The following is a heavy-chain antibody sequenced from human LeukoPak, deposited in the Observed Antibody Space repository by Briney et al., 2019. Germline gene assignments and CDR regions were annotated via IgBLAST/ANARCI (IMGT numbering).Heavy chain of an antibody. D-gene: IGHD3-10*01. Sequence: GGSLRLSCAVSGFTFSSYSMNWVRQAPGKGPEWVSYISSSSSTIYYADSVKGRFTISRDNAKNSLYLQMNSLRDEDTAVYYCSRKSSGRGDYWGQGTLVTVSS. V-gene: IGHV3-48*02. CDR3: SRKSSGRGDY. CDR2: ISSSSSTI. J-gene: IGHJ4*02. CDR1: GFTFSSYS.